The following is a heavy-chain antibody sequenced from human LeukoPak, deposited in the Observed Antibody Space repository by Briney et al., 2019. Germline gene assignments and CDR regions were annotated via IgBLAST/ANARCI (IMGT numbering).Heavy chain of an antibody. D-gene: IGHD5-18*01. J-gene: IGHJ4*02. CDR2: IKQDGSEK. CDR3: ARDTGGGYSCYDC. CDR1: GFTFSSYW. V-gene: IGHV3-7*01. Sequence: GGSLRLSCAPSGFTFSSYWMTWIRQAPGKGLEWVANIKQDGSEKYYLDSVKGRFTISRDNAKNPLYLQMNSLRGEDTAVYYCARDTGGGYSCYDCWGQGTLVTVSS.